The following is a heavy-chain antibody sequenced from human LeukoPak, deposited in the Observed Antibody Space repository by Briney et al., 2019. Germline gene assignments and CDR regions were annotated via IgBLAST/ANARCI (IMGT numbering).Heavy chain of an antibody. CDR1: GHTFTSYD. J-gene: IGHJ5*02. V-gene: IGHV1-8*01. Sequence: GASVKVSCKASGHTFTSYDINWVRQATGQGLEWMGWMNPNSGNTGYAQKFQGRVTMTRNTSISTAYMELSSLRSEDTAVYYCARDSSGWYWTWFDPWGQGTLVTVSS. CDR3: ARDSSGWYWTWFDP. CDR2: MNPNSGNT. D-gene: IGHD6-19*01.